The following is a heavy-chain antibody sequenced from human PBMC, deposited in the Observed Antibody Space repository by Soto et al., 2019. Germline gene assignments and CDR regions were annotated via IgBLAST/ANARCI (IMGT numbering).Heavy chain of an antibody. J-gene: IGHJ4*02. Sequence: QVQLVQSGAEVKKPGASVKVSCKASGYTFTSYGISWVRQAPGQGLEWMGWISAYNGNTNYAQKLQGRVTMTTDTSTSKAYMELRSLRSDDTAVYYCARVPSNYDILTGYYSWGYYFDYWGQGTLVTVSS. CDR3: ARVPSNYDILTGYYSWGYYFDY. CDR2: ISAYNGNT. V-gene: IGHV1-18*01. CDR1: GYTFTSYG. D-gene: IGHD3-9*01.